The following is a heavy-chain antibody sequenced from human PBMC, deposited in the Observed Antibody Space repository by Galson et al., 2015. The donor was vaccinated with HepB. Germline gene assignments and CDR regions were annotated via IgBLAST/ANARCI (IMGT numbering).Heavy chain of an antibody. Sequence: SLRLSCAASGFTFNNAGMTWVRQAVGKGLEWVGHIKRKNDGGTADYAAPVKGRFSVSSDDSKNVLYLQMNSLKIEDTAVYFCSTFVGGRFSWGQGTLVTVSS. V-gene: IGHV3-15*01. J-gene: IGHJ5*02. CDR2: IKRKNDGGTA. CDR3: STFVGGRFS. D-gene: IGHD2-21*01. CDR1: GFTFNNAG.